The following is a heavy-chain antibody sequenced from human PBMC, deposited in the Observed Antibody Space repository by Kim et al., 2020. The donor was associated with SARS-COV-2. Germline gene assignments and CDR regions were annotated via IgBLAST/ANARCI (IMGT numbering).Heavy chain of an antibody. CDR2: ISYDARNK. D-gene: IGHD1-1*01. Sequence: GGSLRLSCAASGFIFSNYAIHWVRQAPGKGLEWVTVISYDARNKYYADSVKGRFTISRDNSRNTVYLQMNSLRAEDTAMYYCAIAQGYGTGRFQSFDYCGQGTLVTVSS. V-gene: IGHV3-30*04. CDR1: GFIFSNYA. CDR3: AIAQGYGTGRFQSFDY. J-gene: IGHJ4*02.